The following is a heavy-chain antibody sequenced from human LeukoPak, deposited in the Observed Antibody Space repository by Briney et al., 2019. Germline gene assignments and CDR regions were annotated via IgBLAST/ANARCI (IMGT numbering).Heavy chain of an antibody. J-gene: IGHJ4*02. V-gene: IGHV3-21*01. CDR2: ISSSSSYI. Sequence: GGSPRLSCAASGFTFSSYSMNWVRQAPGKGLEWVSSISSSSSYIYYADSVKGRFTISRDNAKNSLYLQMNSLRAEDTAVYYCARDMTSSGWLGGFDYWGQGTLVTVSS. CDR3: ARDMTSSGWLGGFDY. CDR1: GFTFSSYS. D-gene: IGHD6-19*01.